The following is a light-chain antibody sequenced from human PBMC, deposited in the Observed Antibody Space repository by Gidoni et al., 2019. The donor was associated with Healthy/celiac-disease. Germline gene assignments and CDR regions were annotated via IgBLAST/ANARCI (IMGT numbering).Light chain of an antibody. CDR3: QQYNSPMYT. CDR2: DAS. CDR1: QSISSW. V-gene: IGKV1-5*01. J-gene: IGKJ2*01. Sequence: EIQMTQSPSTLSASVGDRVTITCRASQSISSWLAWYQQKPGKAPKLLIYDASSLESGVPSRFSGSGSGTEFTLTISSLQPDDFATYYCQQYNSPMYTFGQGTKLEIK.